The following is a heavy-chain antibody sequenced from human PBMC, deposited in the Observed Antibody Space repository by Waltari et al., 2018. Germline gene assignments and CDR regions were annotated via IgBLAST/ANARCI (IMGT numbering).Heavy chain of an antibody. J-gene: IGHJ5*02. CDR2: IYYSGST. CDR3: ARDKRADWSPTDSWFDP. V-gene: IGHV4-39*07. CDR1: GGSISSSSYY. D-gene: IGHD3-9*01. Sequence: QLQLQESGPGLVKPSETLSLTCTVSGGSISSSSYYWGWIRQPPGKGLEWIGSIYYSGSTYYNPSLKRRVTISVDTSKNQFSLKLSSVTAADTAVYYCARDKRADWSPTDSWFDPWGQGTLVTVSS.